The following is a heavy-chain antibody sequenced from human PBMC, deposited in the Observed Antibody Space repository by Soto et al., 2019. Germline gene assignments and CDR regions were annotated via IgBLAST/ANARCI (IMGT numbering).Heavy chain of an antibody. J-gene: IGHJ6*02. CDR2: ISYDGSNK. Sequence: LRLSCASSGFTFSSYGMHWVRQAPGKGLEWVAVISYDGSNKYYADSVKGRFTISRDNSKNTLYLQMNSLRAEDTAVYYRAKDPVSYAAYYYYYYGMDVWGQGTTVTVSS. CDR3: AKDPVSYAAYYYYYYGMDV. V-gene: IGHV3-30*18. D-gene: IGHD1-26*01. CDR1: GFTFSSYG.